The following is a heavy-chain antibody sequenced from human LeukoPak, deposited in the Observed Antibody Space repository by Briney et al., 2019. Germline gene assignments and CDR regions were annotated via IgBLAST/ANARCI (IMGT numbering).Heavy chain of an antibody. CDR2: ISYDGSNK. J-gene: IGHJ4*02. D-gene: IGHD6-19*01. V-gene: IGHV3-30*18. CDR1: AFTFNSYG. Sequence: GGSLRLSCAVSAFTFNSYGTHWVRQAPGKGLEWVAAISYDGSNKYHAASVKGRFTISRDNSKNTLYLQMNSLRAGDTGVYYCAKDPYLFGSGWSYFDYWGQGTLVTVSS. CDR3: AKDPYLFGSGWSYFDY.